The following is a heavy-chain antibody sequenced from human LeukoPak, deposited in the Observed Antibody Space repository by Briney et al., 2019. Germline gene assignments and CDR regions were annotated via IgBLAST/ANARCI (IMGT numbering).Heavy chain of an antibody. CDR2: IYYSGST. J-gene: IGHJ4*02. Sequence: NPSETLSLTCTVSGGSISSGGYYWSWIRQHPGKGLEWIGYIYYSGSTYYNPSLKSRVTISVDTSKNQFSLKLSSVTAADTAVYYCARVPQKEFDFWSGYYTGYFDYWGQGTLVTVSS. D-gene: IGHD3-3*01. V-gene: IGHV4-31*03. CDR3: ARVPQKEFDFWSGYYTGYFDY. CDR1: GGSISSGGYY.